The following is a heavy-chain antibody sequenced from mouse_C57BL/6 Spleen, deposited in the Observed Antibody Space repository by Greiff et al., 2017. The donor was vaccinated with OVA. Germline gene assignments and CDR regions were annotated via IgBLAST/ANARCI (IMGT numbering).Heavy chain of an antibody. V-gene: IGHV1-50*01. J-gene: IGHJ3*01. CDR1: GYTFTSYW. CDR3: AGGLYGNYFAY. Sequence: QVQLKQPGAELVKPGASVKLSCKASGYTFTSYWMQWVKQRPGQGLEWIGEIDPSDSYTNYNQKFKGKATLTVDTSSSTAYMQLSSLTSEDSAVYYCAGGLYGNYFAYWGQGTLVTVSA. CDR2: IDPSDSYT. D-gene: IGHD2-1*01.